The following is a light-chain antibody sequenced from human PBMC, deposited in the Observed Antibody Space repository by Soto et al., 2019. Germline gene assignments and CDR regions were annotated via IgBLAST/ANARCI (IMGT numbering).Light chain of an antibody. V-gene: IGKV3-11*01. CDR2: DAS. CDR3: QQRSNWRGIT. J-gene: IGKJ5*01. CDR1: QSVSSY. Sequence: EIVLTQSPATLSLSPGERATLSCRASQSVSSYLAWYQQKPGQAPRRLIYDASNRATGIPARFSGSGSGTDFTLTISSLEPEDFAVYYCQQRSNWRGITFGQGTRLEIK.